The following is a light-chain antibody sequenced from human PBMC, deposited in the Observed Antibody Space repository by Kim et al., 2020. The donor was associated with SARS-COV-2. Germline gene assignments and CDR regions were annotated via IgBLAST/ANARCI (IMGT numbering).Light chain of an antibody. CDR3: QQYKQWPPWT. CDR2: GSS. V-gene: IGKV3D-15*01. CDR1: QAIGIT. J-gene: IGKJ1*01. Sequence: SQGERATFSCRAGQAIGITMALYQQKPGQAPRLMICGSSTRATGIPARFSGRGSGTEFTLTVSSLKSEDFAFYYCQQYKQWPPWTFGRGTKVDSK.